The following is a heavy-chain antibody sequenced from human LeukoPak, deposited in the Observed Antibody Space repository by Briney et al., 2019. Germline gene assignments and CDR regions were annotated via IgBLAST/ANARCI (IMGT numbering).Heavy chain of an antibody. CDR2: IYSSGST. V-gene: IGHV4-30-4*01. D-gene: IGHD3-22*01. CDR3: ARRDVVGSTGYYFDF. CDR1: GGSISNGDYY. J-gene: IGHJ4*02. Sequence: SETLSLTCTVSGGSISNGDYYWSWIRQPPGKGLEWIGYIYSSGSTYYNPSLKSRVTISVDTSKNQFSLKLSSVTAADTAVYYCARRDVVGSTGYYFDFWGQGTLVTVSS.